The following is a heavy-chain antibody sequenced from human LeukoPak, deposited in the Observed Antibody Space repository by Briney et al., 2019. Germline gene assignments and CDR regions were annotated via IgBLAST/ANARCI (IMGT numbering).Heavy chain of an antibody. CDR1: GGSISSSSYY. CDR3: ASLRERSYYARGFAY. J-gene: IGHJ4*02. D-gene: IGHD1-26*01. V-gene: IGHV4-39*01. CDR2: IYYSGST. Sequence: SETLSLTCTVSGGSISSSSYYWGWIRQTPGKGLEWIGSIYYSGSTFYSPSLKSRVTISVDTSKNQFSLKLSSVTAADTAVYYCASLRERSYYARGFAYWGQGPLVTVSS.